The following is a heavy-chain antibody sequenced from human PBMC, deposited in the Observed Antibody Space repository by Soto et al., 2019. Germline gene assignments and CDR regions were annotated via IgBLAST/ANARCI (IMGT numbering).Heavy chain of an antibody. D-gene: IGHD3-22*01. Sequence: TSETLSLTCAVSGDSISNGYYWAWIRQPPGKGLEWVASIYHTVTTYYNPSLTSRVTISVDTSKNQFSLRLSSVTAADSAVYYCGRSDSVGYYPYCGQRTLVTVSS. CDR1: GDSISNGYY. CDR2: IYHTVTT. CDR3: GRSDSVGYYPY. J-gene: IGHJ4*02. V-gene: IGHV4-38-2*01.